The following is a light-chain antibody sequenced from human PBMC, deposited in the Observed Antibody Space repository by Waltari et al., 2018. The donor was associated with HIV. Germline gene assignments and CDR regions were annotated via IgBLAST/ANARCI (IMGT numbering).Light chain of an antibody. CDR1: SSDIGEYNY. CDR3: SSYTTIYTWV. CDR2: DVS. V-gene: IGLV2-14*01. Sequence: QSALTQPASVSESPGQSITISCTGTSSDIGEYNYVSWFQHHPTKAPKLIIFDVSYRPSGVSNRFAGSKSGNTASLTISGLQAEDEADYYCSSYTTIYTWVVGGGTKLTVL. J-gene: IGLJ3*02.